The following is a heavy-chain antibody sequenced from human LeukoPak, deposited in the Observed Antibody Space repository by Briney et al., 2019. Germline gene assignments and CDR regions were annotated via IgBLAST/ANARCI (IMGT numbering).Heavy chain of an antibody. J-gene: IGHJ4*02. CDR2: INHSGST. D-gene: IGHD2-2*01. Sequence: SETLSLTCTVSGGSITTYYWSWIRQPPGKGLEWIGEINHSGSTNYNPSLKSRVTISVDTSKNQFSLKLSSVTAADTAVYYCARIPLGGYCSSTSCYHGGFDYWGQGTLVTVSS. CDR3: ARIPLGGYCSSTSCYHGGFDY. CDR1: GGSITTYY. V-gene: IGHV4-34*01.